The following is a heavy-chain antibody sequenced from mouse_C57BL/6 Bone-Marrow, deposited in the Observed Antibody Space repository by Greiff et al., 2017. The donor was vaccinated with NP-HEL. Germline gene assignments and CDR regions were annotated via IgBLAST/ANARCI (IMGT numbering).Heavy chain of an antibody. D-gene: IGHD2-2*01. Sequence: EVKLVESGGGLVQPGGSLKLSCAASGFTFSDYGMAWVRQAPRKGPEWVAFISNLAYSIYYADTVTGRFTISRENAKNTLYLEMSSLRSEDTAMYYCARQGLRRGYYAMDYWGQGTSVTVSS. CDR3: ARQGLRRGYYAMDY. V-gene: IGHV5-15*01. CDR1: GFTFSDYG. J-gene: IGHJ4*01. CDR2: ISNLAYSI.